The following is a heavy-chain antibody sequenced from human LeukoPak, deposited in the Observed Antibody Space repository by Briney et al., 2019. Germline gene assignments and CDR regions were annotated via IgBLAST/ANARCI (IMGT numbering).Heavy chain of an antibody. J-gene: IGHJ4*02. D-gene: IGHD3-3*01. V-gene: IGHV4-59*01. Sequence: PSETLSLTCTVSGGSISSYYWSWIRQPPGKGLEWIGSIYYSGSTNYNPSLKSRVTISVDTSKNQFSLKLSSVTAADTAVYYCARSDYDFWSGYSLFDYWGQGTLVTVSS. CDR2: IYYSGST. CDR3: ARSDYDFWSGYSLFDY. CDR1: GGSISSYY.